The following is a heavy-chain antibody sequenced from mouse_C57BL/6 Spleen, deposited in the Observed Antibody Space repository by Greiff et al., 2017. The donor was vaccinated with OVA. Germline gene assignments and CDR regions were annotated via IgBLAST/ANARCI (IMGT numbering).Heavy chain of an antibody. J-gene: IGHJ3*01. D-gene: IGHD1-1*01. CDR2: IDPSDSYT. Sequence: VQLQQPGAELVKPGASVKLSCKASGYTFTSYWMQWVKQRPGQGLEWIGEIDPSDSYTTYNQKFKGKATLTVDTSSSTAYMQLISLTSEDSAVYYCARPYYYGTPWFAYWGQGTLVTVSA. CDR3: ARPYYYGTPWFAY. CDR1: GYTFTSYW. V-gene: IGHV1-50*01.